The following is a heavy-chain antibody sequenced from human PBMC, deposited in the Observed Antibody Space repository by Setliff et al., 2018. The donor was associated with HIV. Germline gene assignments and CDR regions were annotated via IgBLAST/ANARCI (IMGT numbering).Heavy chain of an antibody. Sequence: SETLSLTFAVYGGSFSGYYWSWVRQPPGKGLEWIGEINHSGSTNYSPSLKSRVTISVDSSKNQFSLKLTSVTAADTAVYYCARFKYYNFWSGPGNYFDYWGQGTLVTVSS. CDR3: ARFKYYNFWSGPGNYFDY. CDR2: INHSGST. J-gene: IGHJ4*02. V-gene: IGHV4-34*01. CDR1: GGSFSGYY. D-gene: IGHD3-3*01.